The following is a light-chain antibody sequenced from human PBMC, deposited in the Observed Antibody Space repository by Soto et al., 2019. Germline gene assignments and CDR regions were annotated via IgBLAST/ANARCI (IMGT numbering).Light chain of an antibody. Sequence: QSVLTQPRSVSGSLGQSVTISCSGTSHNFGGFNFVSWYQHPPDKPPKLIIYDVTKRPSGVPDRCSGSKSGTTASLTISGLQAADEADYYCSSYVAGDILLFGGGTKVTVL. J-gene: IGLJ2*01. CDR2: DVT. V-gene: IGLV2-11*01. CDR1: SHNFGGFNF. CDR3: SSYVAGDILL.